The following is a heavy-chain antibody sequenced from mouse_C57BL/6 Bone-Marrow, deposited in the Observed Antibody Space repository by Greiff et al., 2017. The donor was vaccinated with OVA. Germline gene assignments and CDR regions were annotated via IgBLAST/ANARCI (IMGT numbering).Heavy chain of an antibody. J-gene: IGHJ4*01. Sequence: EVMLVESGGGLVQPGGSLKLSCAASGFTFSDYGMAWVRQAPRKGPEWVAFISNLAYSIYYADTVTGRFTISRENAKNTLYLEMSSLRSEDTAMYYCARHGTTVVAPYYAMDYWGQGTSVTVSS. V-gene: IGHV5-15*01. D-gene: IGHD1-1*01. CDR1: GFTFSDYG. CDR2: ISNLAYSI. CDR3: ARHGTTVVAPYYAMDY.